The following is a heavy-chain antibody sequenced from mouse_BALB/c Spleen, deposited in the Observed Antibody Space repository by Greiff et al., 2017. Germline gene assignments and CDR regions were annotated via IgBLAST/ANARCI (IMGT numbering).Heavy chain of an antibody. V-gene: IGHV3-6*02. D-gene: IGHD1-2*01. J-gene: IGHJ2*01. CDR3: ARDLLRLPFDY. CDR1: GYSITSGYY. Sequence: EESGPGLVKPSQSLSLTCSVTGYSITSGYYWNWIRQFPGNKLEWMGYISYDGSNNYNPSLKNRISITRDTSKNQFFLKLNSVTTEDTATYYCARDLLRLPFDYWGQGTTLTVSS. CDR2: ISYDGSN.